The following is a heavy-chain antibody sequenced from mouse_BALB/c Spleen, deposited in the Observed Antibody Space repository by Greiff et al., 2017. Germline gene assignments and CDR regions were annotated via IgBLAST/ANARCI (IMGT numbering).Heavy chain of an antibody. CDR2: IYPGSGNT. D-gene: IGHD1-2*01. J-gene: IGHJ1*01. CDR3: VRRTAKWYFDV. CDR1: GYTFTDYY. Sequence: VQLQQSGAELARPGASVKLSCKASGYTFTDYYINWVKQRTGQGLEWIGEIYPGSGNTYYNEKFKGKATLTADKSSSTAYMQLSSLTSEDSAVYFCVRRTAKWYFDVWGAGTTVTVSS. V-gene: IGHV1-77*01.